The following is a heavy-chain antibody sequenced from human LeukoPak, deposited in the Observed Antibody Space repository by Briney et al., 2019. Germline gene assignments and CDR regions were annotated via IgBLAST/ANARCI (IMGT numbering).Heavy chain of an antibody. Sequence: KPGGSLRLSCAASGFTFSSYSMNWVRQAPGKGLEWVSSISSSSSYIYYADSVKGRFTISRDNAKNSLYLQMNSLGAEDTAVYYCARDAVASNYYGSGSYGYYFDYWGQGTLVTVSS. CDR2: ISSSSSYI. V-gene: IGHV3-21*01. D-gene: IGHD3-10*01. J-gene: IGHJ4*02. CDR3: ARDAVASNYYGSGSYGYYFDY. CDR1: GFTFSSYS.